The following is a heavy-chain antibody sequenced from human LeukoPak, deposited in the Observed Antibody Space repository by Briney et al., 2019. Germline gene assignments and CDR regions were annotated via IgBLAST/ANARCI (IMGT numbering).Heavy chain of an antibody. D-gene: IGHD4-23*01. Sequence: GGSLRLSCAASGFTFSSYWMSWGRQAPGNGLDWVANIKQDGSEKYYVDSVKGRFTISRDNAKNSLYLQMNSLRAEDTAVYYCARDYGGNSGNCFDYWGQGTLVTVSS. CDR3: ARDYGGNSGNCFDY. CDR2: IKQDGSEK. CDR1: GFTFSSYW. V-gene: IGHV3-7*04. J-gene: IGHJ4*02.